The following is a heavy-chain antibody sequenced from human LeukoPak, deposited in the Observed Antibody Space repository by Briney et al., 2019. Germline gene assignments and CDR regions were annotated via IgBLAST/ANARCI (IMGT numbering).Heavy chain of an antibody. J-gene: IGHJ4*02. CDR1: GYSISSGYY. V-gene: IGHV4-38-2*02. CDR3: ARSFHGDCDY. CDR2: IYHSGST. D-gene: IGHD4-17*01. Sequence: PSETLSLTCTVSGYSISSGYYWGWIRQPPGKGLEWIGSIYHSGSTYYNPYLKSRVTISVDTSKNQFSLKLSSVTAADTAVYYCARSFHGDCDYWGQGTLVTVSS.